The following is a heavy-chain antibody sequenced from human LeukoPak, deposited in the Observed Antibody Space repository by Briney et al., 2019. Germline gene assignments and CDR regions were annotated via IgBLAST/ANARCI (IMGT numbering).Heavy chain of an antibody. CDR2: IYYSGST. CDR3: ATVGYCSGGSCYEVAFDI. CDR1: GGSISSSSYY. J-gene: IGHJ3*02. D-gene: IGHD2-15*01. Sequence: SETLSLTCTVSGGSISSSSYYWGWIRQPPGKGLEWIGSIYYSGSTYYNPSLKGRVTISVDTSKNQFSLKLSSVTAADTAVYYCATVGYCSGGSCYEVAFDIWGQGTMVTVSS. V-gene: IGHV4-39*01.